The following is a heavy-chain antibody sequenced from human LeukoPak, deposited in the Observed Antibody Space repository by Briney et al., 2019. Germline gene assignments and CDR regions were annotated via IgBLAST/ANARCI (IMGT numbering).Heavy chain of an antibody. Sequence: PGGSLRLSCAASGFTFNNYGIHWVRQAPGRGLEWVAVISYDGSNKYYADSVKGRLTISRDNSKNTLYLQMNSLRAEDTAVYYCAKLDSSGYRDYWGQGTLVTVSS. CDR2: ISYDGSNK. D-gene: IGHD3-22*01. V-gene: IGHV3-30*18. CDR3: AKLDSSGYRDY. J-gene: IGHJ4*02. CDR1: GFTFNNYG.